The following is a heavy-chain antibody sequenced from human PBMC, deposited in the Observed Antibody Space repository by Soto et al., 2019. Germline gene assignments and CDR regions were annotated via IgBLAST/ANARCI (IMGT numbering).Heavy chain of an antibody. J-gene: IGHJ6*02. CDR1: GFTFSSHG. Sequence: QVQLVESGGGVVQPGRSLRLSCAASGFTFSSHGMHWVRQAPGKGLEWVAVMSSDGSNKKYGDSVKGRFTISRDNSKNTLYLQMNSLRTEDTGVYYCAKDSWELLYYDYGIDVWGQGTTVTVSS. CDR3: AKDSWELLYYDYGIDV. D-gene: IGHD1-26*01. CDR2: MSSDGSNK. V-gene: IGHV3-30*18.